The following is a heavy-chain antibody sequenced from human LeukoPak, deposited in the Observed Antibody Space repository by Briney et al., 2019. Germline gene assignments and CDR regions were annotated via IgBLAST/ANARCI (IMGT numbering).Heavy chain of an antibody. Sequence: ASVKVSCKASGYTFTSYYMHWVRQAPGQGLEWMGIINPSGGSTSYAQKFQGRVTMTRDTSTSTVYMELSSLRSGDTAVYYCAREGYCSGGSCHNWFDPWGQGTLVTVSS. J-gene: IGHJ5*02. CDR3: AREGYCSGGSCHNWFDP. D-gene: IGHD2-15*01. CDR2: INPSGGST. V-gene: IGHV1-46*01. CDR1: GYTFTSYY.